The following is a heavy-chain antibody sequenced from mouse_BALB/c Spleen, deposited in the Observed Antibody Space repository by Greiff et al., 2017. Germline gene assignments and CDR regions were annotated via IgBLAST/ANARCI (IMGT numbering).Heavy chain of an antibody. CDR1: GFSLSTSGMG. V-gene: IGHV8-8*01. J-gene: IGHJ1*01. CDR2: IWWDDVK. Sequence: QVTLNESGPGILQPSQTLSLTCSFSGFSLSTSGMGVGWIRQPAGKGLEWLAHIWWDDVKRDNPALKSRLTISKDTSSSQIFLKIASVDTADTATYYCARMRYGNWYFDDWGAGTTVTVSS. D-gene: IGHD2-10*02. CDR3: ARMRYGNWYFDD.